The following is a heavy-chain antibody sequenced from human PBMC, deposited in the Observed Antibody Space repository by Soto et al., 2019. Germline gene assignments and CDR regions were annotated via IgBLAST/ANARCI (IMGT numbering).Heavy chain of an antibody. J-gene: IGHJ4*02. D-gene: IGHD1-26*01. CDR3: ATTRLWAYYFDY. CDR1: GYTLTELS. CDR2: FDPEDGET. Sequence: ASVKVSCKVSGYTLTELSMHWVRRAPGKGLEWMGGFDPEDGETIYAQKFQGRVTMTEDTSTDTAYMELSSLRSEDTAVYYCATTRLWAYYFDYWGQGTLVTVSS. V-gene: IGHV1-24*01.